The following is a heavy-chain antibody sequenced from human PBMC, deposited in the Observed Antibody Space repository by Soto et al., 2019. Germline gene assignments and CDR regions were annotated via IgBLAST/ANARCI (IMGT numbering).Heavy chain of an antibody. CDR3: AREYCGSWTYGMDV. CDR2: TYFRSKWYN. V-gene: IGHV6-1*01. CDR1: GDSVSSDSAA. Sequence: SQTLSLTCVISGDSVSSDSAAWNWIRQSPSRGLEWLGRTYFRSKWYNDYVISLKGRIIINPDTSRNQFSLQLDSVTPEDTSVYYCAREYCGSWTYGMDVWGQGTTVTVSS. J-gene: IGHJ6*02. D-gene: IGHD3-10*01.